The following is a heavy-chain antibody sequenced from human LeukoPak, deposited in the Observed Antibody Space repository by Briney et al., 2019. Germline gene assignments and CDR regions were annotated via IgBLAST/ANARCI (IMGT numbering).Heavy chain of an antibody. CDR3: ASFTDY. V-gene: IGHV3-48*03. CDR2: ISSGSTI. CDR1: GFTFSSYE. J-gene: IGHJ4*02. Sequence: PGGSLRLSCAASGFTFSSYEMNWVRQAPGKGLEWVSYISSGSTIYYADSVKGRFTISRDNAKNSLDLQMNSLRAEDTAVYYCASFTDYWGQGTLVTVSS.